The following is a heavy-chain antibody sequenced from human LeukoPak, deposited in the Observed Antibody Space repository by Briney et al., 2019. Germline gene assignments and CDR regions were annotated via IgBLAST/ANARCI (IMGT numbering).Heavy chain of an antibody. J-gene: IGHJ6*03. Sequence: SETPSLTCTVSGGSISSYYWSWIRQPPGKGLEWIGYIYYSGSTNYNPSLKSRVTISVDTSKNQFSLKLSSVTAADTAVYYCARGALRGYMDVWGKGTTVTVSS. CDR3: ARGALRGYMDV. CDR1: GGSISSYY. D-gene: IGHD3-10*01. CDR2: IYYSGST. V-gene: IGHV4-59*01.